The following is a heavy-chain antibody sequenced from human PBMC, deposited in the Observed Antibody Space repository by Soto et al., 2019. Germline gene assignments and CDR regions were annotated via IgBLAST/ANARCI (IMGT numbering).Heavy chain of an antibody. V-gene: IGHV1-2*04. D-gene: IGHD3-3*01. CDR1: GYTFTGYY. J-gene: IGHJ6*02. Sequence: RASVKVSCKASGYTFTGYYMHWVRQAPGQGLEWMGWINPNSGGTNYAQKFQGWVTMTRDTSISTAYMELSRLRSDDTAVYYCARSEYYDFWSGYFSGYYYYYGMDVWGQGXTVTVYS. CDR2: INPNSGGT. CDR3: ARSEYYDFWSGYFSGYYYYYGMDV.